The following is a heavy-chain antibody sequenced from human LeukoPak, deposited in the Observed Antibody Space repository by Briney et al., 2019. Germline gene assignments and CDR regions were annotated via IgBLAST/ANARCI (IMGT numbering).Heavy chain of an antibody. CDR2: IDYSGST. Sequence: PSDTLSLTCAISGYSINSRYFWGSLRQPPRKGMEWITTIDYSGSTYYNPQLKTRLTISVDTSKNRFSLKLASGTATDTAVFYCARARHRFDSRGYYFDYWGQGKPVTVSS. J-gene: IGHJ4*02. D-gene: IGHD3-22*01. CDR3: ARARHRFDSRGYYFDY. CDR1: GYSINSRYF. V-gene: IGHV4-38-2*01.